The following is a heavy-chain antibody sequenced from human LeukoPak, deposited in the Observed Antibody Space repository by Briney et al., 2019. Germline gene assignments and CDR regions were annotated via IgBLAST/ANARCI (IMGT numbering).Heavy chain of an antibody. CDR3: TNSNC. CDR1: GLTVSSYA. Sequence: GGSPSPSYPASGLTVSSYAMSWVRQAPGKGLEWVSAISGSGGSTYYADSVKGRFTISRDNSKNTLYLQMNSLRAEDTAVYYCTNSNCCGQRTQVTVSS. J-gene: IGHJ4*02. V-gene: IGHV3-23*01. CDR2: ISGSGGST.